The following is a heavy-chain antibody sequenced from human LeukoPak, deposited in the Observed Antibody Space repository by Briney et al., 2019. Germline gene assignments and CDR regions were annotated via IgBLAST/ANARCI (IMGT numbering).Heavy chain of an antibody. CDR3: AREHYDILTGLYIDAFDI. J-gene: IGHJ3*02. Sequence: SETLSLTCTVSGVSISCYYWSWIRQPPGKGLQWIGYIYYSGSTNYNPSLKSPVTISVDTSKNQFSLKLSSVTAADTAVYYCAREHYDILTGLYIDAFDIWGPGRRVTVSS. CDR2: IYYSGST. V-gene: IGHV4-59*01. D-gene: IGHD3-9*01. CDR1: GVSISCYY.